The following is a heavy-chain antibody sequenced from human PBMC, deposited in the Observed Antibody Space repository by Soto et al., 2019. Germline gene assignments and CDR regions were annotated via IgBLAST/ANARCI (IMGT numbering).Heavy chain of an antibody. J-gene: IGHJ4*02. CDR2: IYHSGST. CDR3: ARDQNGSGNYYTRYFDY. Sequence: SETLSLTCAVSGGSINSRYWWNWVRQSPGKGLEWIGEIYHSGSTNYNPSLKSRVTISVDKSKNQFSLNLSSVTAADTAVYYCARDQNGSGNYYTRYFDYWGQGTLVTVSS. D-gene: IGHD3-10*01. V-gene: IGHV4-4*02. CDR1: GGSINSRYW.